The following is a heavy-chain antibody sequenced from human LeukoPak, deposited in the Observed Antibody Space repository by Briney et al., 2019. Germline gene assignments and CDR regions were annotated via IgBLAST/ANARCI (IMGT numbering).Heavy chain of an antibody. V-gene: IGHV5-51*01. CDR3: ARVVIGSRIRYFDWLFTGPFDY. J-gene: IGHJ4*02. CDR1: GYSFTSYW. CDR2: IYPGDSDT. D-gene: IGHD3-9*01. Sequence: GESLKISCKGSGYSFTSYWIGWVRQMPGKGLEWMGIIYPGDSDTRYSPSFQGQVTISADKSISTAYLQWSSLKASDTAMYYCARVVIGSRIRYFDWLFTGPFDYWGQGTLVTVSS.